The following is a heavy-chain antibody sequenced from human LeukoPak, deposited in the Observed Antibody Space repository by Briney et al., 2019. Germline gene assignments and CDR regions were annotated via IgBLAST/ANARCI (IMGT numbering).Heavy chain of an antibody. V-gene: IGHV3-7*03. CDR3: ARDRGGIVVI. Sequence: GGSLRLSCAASGFTFSSYWMNWARQAPGKGLEWVASINHNGNVNYYVDSVKGRFTISRDNAKNSLYLQMSNLRAEDTAVYYCARDRGGIVVIWGQGTLVTVSS. CDR1: GFTFSSYW. CDR2: INHNGNVN. J-gene: IGHJ4*02. D-gene: IGHD3-22*01.